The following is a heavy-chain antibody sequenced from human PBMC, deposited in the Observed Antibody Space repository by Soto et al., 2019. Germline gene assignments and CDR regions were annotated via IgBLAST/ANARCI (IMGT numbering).Heavy chain of an antibody. Sequence: EVQLVESGGGLVQPGRSLRLSCAASGFTFDDYAMHWVRQAPGKGLEWVSGISWNSGSIGYADSVKGRFTISRDNAKNSLYLQMNSLRAEDTALYYCAKDITGYYDSSGYLTWYFDLWGRGTLVTVSS. CDR2: ISWNSGSI. D-gene: IGHD3-22*01. V-gene: IGHV3-9*01. CDR3: AKDITGYYDSSGYLTWYFDL. J-gene: IGHJ2*01. CDR1: GFTFDDYA.